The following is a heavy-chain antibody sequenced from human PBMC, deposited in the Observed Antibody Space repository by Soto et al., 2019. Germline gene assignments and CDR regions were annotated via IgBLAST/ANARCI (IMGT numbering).Heavy chain of an antibody. J-gene: IGHJ4*02. Sequence: PGGSLRLSCAASGFTFSRYAMHWVRQAPGKGLEWVAVISNDGSKQNYADSVKGRLTISRDNSKSTLYLQMNSLRGEDTAVYHCARDDSSGYYYSKLDYWGQGTLVTVSS. D-gene: IGHD3-22*01. CDR1: GFTFSRYA. CDR3: ARDDSSGYYYSKLDY. CDR2: ISNDGSKQ. V-gene: IGHV3-30-3*01.